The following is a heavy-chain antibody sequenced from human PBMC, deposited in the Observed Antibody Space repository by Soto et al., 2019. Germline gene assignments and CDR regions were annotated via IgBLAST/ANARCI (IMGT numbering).Heavy chain of an antibody. Sequence: GSLRLSCAASGFTFSSYSMNWVRQAPGKGLEWVSSISSSSSYIYYADSVKGRFTISRDNAKNSLYLQMNSLRAEDTAVYYCARDRNFDYYDSSGYYQDAFDIWGQGTMVTVSS. CDR3: ARDRNFDYYDSSGYYQDAFDI. V-gene: IGHV3-21*01. J-gene: IGHJ3*02. CDR2: ISSSSSYI. D-gene: IGHD3-22*01. CDR1: GFTFSSYS.